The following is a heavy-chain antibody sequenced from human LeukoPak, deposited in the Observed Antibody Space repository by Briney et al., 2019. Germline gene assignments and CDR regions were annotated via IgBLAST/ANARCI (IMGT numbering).Heavy chain of an antibody. Sequence: GGSLRLSCTASGFTFGDYAMSWVRQAPGKGLEWVGFIRSKAYGGTTEYAASVKGRFTISRDDSKGIAYLQMNSLKTEDTAVYYCTRMRVGATEVDCWGQGTLVTVSS. J-gene: IGHJ4*02. CDR2: IRSKAYGGTT. V-gene: IGHV3-49*04. CDR1: GFTFGDYA. CDR3: TRMRVGATEVDC. D-gene: IGHD1-26*01.